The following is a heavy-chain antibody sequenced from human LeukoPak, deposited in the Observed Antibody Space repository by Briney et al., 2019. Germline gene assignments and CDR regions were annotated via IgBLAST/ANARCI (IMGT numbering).Heavy chain of an antibody. J-gene: IGHJ4*02. V-gene: IGHV4-59*12. CDR1: GGSISSYY. Sequence: SETLSLTCTVSGGSISSYYWSWIRQPPGKGLEWIGYIYYSGSTNYNPSLKSRVTISVDTSKNQFSLKLSSVTAADTAVYYCASTSGRRNLYDYWGQGTLVTVSS. D-gene: IGHD6-19*01. CDR3: ASTSGRRNLYDY. CDR2: IYYSGST.